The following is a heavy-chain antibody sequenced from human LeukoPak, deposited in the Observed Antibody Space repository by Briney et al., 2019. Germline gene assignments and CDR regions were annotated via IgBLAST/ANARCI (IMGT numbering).Heavy chain of an antibody. CDR2: IRYDGSNK. CDR1: GFTFSNYG. D-gene: IGHD3-10*01. V-gene: IGHV3-30*02. J-gene: IGHJ2*01. Sequence: GGSLRLSCAASGFTFSNYGMHWVRQAPGKGLEWVALIRYDGSNKYYADSVKGRFTISRDNSKNTLYLEMNSLRAEDTAVYYCARTGERARMVRGVIDHYWYFDLWGRGTLVTVSS. CDR3: ARTGERARMVRGVIDHYWYFDL.